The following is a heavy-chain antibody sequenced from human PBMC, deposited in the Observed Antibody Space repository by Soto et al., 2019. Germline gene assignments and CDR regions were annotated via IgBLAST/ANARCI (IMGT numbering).Heavy chain of an antibody. CDR3: AREAIGPVHHGAEDAFDL. J-gene: IGHJ3*01. CDR1: GGSITSDNYF. CDR2: ILYSGTV. D-gene: IGHD3-10*01. Sequence: QVQLQEAGPGLVKPSQTLSLTCTVSGGSITSDNYFWSWIRQPPGKGLEWIGYILYSGTVYYKSSHKCRVTTSIDTSNNQFSLTLTSVTAADTAMYCCAREAIGPVHHGAEDAFDLWGQGTMVTVSS. V-gene: IGHV4-30-4*01.